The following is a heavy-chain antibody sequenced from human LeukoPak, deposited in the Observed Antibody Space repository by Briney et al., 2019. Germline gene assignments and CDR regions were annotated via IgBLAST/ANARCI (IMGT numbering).Heavy chain of an antibody. D-gene: IGHD6-13*01. CDR2: IYYGGST. V-gene: IGHV4-59*08. J-gene: IGHJ6*03. CDR3: ARRGAAAGAGWGYMDV. CDR1: GGSISSYY. Sequence: SETLSLTCTVSGGSISSYYWSWIRQPPGKGPEWIGYIYYGGSTNYNPSLKSRVTISVDTSKNQFSLKLSSVTAADTAVYYCARRGAAAGAGWGYMDVWGKGTTVTVSS.